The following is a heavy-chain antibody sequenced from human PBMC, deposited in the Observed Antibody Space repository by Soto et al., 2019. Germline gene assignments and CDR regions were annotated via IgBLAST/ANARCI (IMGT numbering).Heavy chain of an antibody. CDR1: GGSMSSYY. D-gene: IGHD3-10*01. CDR2: IYYSGST. V-gene: IGHV4-59*01. J-gene: IGHJ5*02. Sequence: SETLSLTCTVSGGSMSSYYWSWIRQPPGKGLEWIGYIYYSGSTIYNPSLKSRVTISVDTFKNQFSLKLSSVTAADTAVYYCARYGSGSSVWFDPWGQGTLVTVSS. CDR3: ARYGSGSSVWFDP.